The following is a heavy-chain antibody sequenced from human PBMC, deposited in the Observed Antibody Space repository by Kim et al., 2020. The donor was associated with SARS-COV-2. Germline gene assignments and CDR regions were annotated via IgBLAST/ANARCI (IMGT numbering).Heavy chain of an antibody. D-gene: IGHD6-19*01. V-gene: IGHV3-23*01. Sequence: GGSLRLSRAASGFTFSRRAMSWVRQAPGKGLEWIASVNNGGNAYYADSVKGRFTVSRDITMDTLYLQMNSLTAEDTALYYCAKDHPSNGWPTFDSWGQGT. CDR2: VNNGGNA. J-gene: IGHJ4*02. CDR1: GFTFSRRA. CDR3: AKDHPSNGWPTFDS.